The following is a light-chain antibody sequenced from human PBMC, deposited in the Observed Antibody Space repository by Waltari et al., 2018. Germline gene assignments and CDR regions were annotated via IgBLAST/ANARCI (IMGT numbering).Light chain of an antibody. CDR3: QQSFVSPWT. V-gene: IGKV1-39*01. CDR2: AAS. J-gene: IGKJ1*01. Sequence: DIQLTQSPSSLSASIGDRVTITCRASQSIATYLNWYQEKPGKAPKLLSFAASSLYSGVPSRFSGSGSGTDFTLSISSLQPEDFATYYCQQSFVSPWTFGQGTKVEIK. CDR1: QSIATY.